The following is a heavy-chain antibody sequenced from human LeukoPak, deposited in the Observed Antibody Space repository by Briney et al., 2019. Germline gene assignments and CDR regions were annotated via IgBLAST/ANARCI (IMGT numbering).Heavy chain of an antibody. V-gene: IGHV4-34*01. J-gene: IGHJ4*02. D-gene: IGHD6-19*01. CDR3: ARGRDGSGWYRGGLEFDY. CDR1: GGSFSGYY. CDR2: INHSGST. Sequence: SETLSLTCAVYGGSFSGYYWSWIRQPPGKGLEWIGEINHSGSTNYNPSLKSRGTISVDTSKNQFSLKLSSVTAADTAVYYCARGRDGSGWYRGGLEFDYWGQGTLVTVSS.